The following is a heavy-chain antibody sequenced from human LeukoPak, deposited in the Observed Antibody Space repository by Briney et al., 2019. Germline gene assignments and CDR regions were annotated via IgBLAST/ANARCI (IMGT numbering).Heavy chain of an antibody. J-gene: IGHJ4*02. D-gene: IGHD6-13*01. CDR3: ARGQVGSIAAPVDY. Sequence: MSGGSLRLSCAASGFTFSSYSMNWVRQAPGKGLEWVSSISSSSSYIYYADSVKGRFTISRDDAKNSLYLQMNSLRAEDTAVYYCARGQVGSIAAPVDYWGQGTLVTVSS. V-gene: IGHV3-21*01. CDR1: GFTFSSYS. CDR2: ISSSSSYI.